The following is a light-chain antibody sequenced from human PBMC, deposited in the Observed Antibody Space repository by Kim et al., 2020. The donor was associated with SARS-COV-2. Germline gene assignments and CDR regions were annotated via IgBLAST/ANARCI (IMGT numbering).Light chain of an antibody. Sequence: QSITISCTGTSSDIGAYNYVSWYQQHPGKAPKLMIYDVSKRPSGVSNRFSGSKSGNTASLTISGLQAEDEADYYCSSYTSSTTLGVFGGGTKLTVL. CDR2: DVS. CDR1: SSDIGAYNY. CDR3: SSYTSSTTLGV. J-gene: IGLJ3*02. V-gene: IGLV2-14*04.